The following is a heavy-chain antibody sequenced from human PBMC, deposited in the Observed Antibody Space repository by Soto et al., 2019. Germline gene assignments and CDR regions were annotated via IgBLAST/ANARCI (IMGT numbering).Heavy chain of an antibody. CDR1: GFTFSSYA. Sequence: GGSLRLSCAASGFTFSSYAMSWVRQAPGKGLEWVSAISGSGGSTYYADSVKGRFTISRDNSKNTLYLQMNSLRAEDTAVYYCAKDRSYSSGWRLHRHDAFDIWGQGTMVTISS. J-gene: IGHJ3*02. D-gene: IGHD6-19*01. CDR3: AKDRSYSSGWRLHRHDAFDI. V-gene: IGHV3-23*01. CDR2: ISGSGGST.